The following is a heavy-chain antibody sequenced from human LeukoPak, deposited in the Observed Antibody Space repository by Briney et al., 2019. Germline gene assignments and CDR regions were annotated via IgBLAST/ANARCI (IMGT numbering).Heavy chain of an antibody. CDR2: ISSGGSYI. Sequence: GGSLRLSCVGSGLTFSNYHINWVRQTPDKGLEWVSSISSGGSYIYSVDSLKGRFTISRDNAKNSVYLQMNSVRDEDTAVYYCAGGRGVDGNYYYYYMDVWGKGTTVTVS. J-gene: IGHJ6*03. CDR1: GLTFSNYH. D-gene: IGHD6-19*01. V-gene: IGHV3-21*01. CDR3: AGGRGVDGNYYYYYMDV.